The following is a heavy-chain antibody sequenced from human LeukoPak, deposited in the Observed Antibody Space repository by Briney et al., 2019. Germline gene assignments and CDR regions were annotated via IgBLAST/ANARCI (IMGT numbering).Heavy chain of an antibody. D-gene: IGHD2-2*01. J-gene: IGHJ4*02. Sequence: PGGSLRLSCAASGFTFSSYSMNWVRQAPGKGLEWVSSISSSSSYIYYADSVKGRFTISRDNAKNSLYLQMNSLRAEDTAVYYCARETYCTNTTCPIGDHFNYWGQGTLVTASS. V-gene: IGHV3-21*01. CDR3: ARETYCTNTTCPIGDHFNY. CDR1: GFTFSSYS. CDR2: ISSSSSYI.